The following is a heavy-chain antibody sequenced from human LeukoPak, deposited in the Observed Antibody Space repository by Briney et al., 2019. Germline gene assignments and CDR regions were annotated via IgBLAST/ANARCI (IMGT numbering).Heavy chain of an antibody. CDR1: GGTFSSYA. D-gene: IGHD1-26*01. Sequence: SVKVSCKASGGTFSSYAISWVRQAPGQGLEWMGGIIPIFGTANYAQKFQGRVTITADKSTSTAYMELSSLRSEDTAVYYCAREASGLGSYPIDYWGQGTLVTVSS. V-gene: IGHV1-69*06. J-gene: IGHJ4*02. CDR3: AREASGLGSYPIDY. CDR2: IIPIFGTA.